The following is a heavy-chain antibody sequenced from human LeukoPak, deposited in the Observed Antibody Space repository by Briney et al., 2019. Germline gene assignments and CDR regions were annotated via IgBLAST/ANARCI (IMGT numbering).Heavy chain of an antibody. J-gene: IGHJ5*02. Sequence: SETLSLTCTVSGGSISSSSYYWGWIRQPPGKGLEWIGSTYYSGSTYYNPSLKSRVTTSVDTSKNQFSLKLSSVTAADTAVYYCASVQALNWFDPWGQGTLVTVSS. CDR3: ASVQALNWFDP. V-gene: IGHV4-39*07. CDR2: TYYSGST. CDR1: GGSISSSSYY.